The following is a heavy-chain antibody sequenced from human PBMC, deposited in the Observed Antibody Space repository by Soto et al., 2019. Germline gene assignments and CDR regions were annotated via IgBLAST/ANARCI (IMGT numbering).Heavy chain of an antibody. J-gene: IGHJ6*02. D-gene: IGHD5-12*01. V-gene: IGHV1-46*01. CDR3: AREQGGYSGYDYYYYGMDV. Sequence: ASVKVSCKASGYTFTSYYMHWVRQAPGQGLEWMGRINPSSGSTSYAQKFQGRVTITRDTSASTAYMELSSLRSEDTAVYYCAREQGGYSGYDYYYYGMDVWGQGTTVTVSS. CDR1: GYTFTSYY. CDR2: INPSSGST.